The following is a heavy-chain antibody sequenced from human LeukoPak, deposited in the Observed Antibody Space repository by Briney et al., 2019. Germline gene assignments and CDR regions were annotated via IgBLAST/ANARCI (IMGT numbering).Heavy chain of an antibody. D-gene: IGHD6-19*01. CDR2: ISSGGGST. Sequence: SGGSLRLSCAASGFTFSTYAMSWVRQAPGKGLEWVSGISSGGGSTFYADSVKGRFTISRDNSKNTVYPQMISLRAEDTAVYHCAKEAGNGWSYFDYWGQGTLVTVSS. CDR3: AKEAGNGWSYFDY. J-gene: IGHJ4*02. CDR1: GFTFSTYA. V-gene: IGHV3-23*01.